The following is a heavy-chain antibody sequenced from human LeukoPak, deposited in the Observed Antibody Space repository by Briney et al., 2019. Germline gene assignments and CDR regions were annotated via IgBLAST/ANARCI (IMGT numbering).Heavy chain of an antibody. Sequence: ASVKVSCKASGGTFSSYAISWVRQAPGQGLEWMGWINPNSGGTNYAQKFQGRVTMTRDTSISTAYMELSRLRSDDTAVYYCASAILTGYEFDYWGQGTLVTVSS. CDR3: ASAILTGYEFDY. CDR2: INPNSGGT. J-gene: IGHJ4*02. CDR1: GGTFSSYA. D-gene: IGHD3-9*01. V-gene: IGHV1-2*02.